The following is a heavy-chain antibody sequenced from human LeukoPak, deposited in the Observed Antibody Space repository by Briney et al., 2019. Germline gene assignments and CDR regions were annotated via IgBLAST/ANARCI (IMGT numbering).Heavy chain of an antibody. CDR3: ARTGIDTLGWFDP. CDR1: GFTFSSYS. J-gene: IGHJ5*02. V-gene: IGHV3-21*01. Sequence: GGSLRLSCAASGFTFSSYSMNWVRQAPGKGLEWVSSISGTSTYIYYAGSVKGRFTISRDNAKNSLYLQMDSLRDEDTAVYYCARTGIDTLGWFDPWGQGTLVTVSS. D-gene: IGHD1-1*01. CDR2: ISGTSTYI.